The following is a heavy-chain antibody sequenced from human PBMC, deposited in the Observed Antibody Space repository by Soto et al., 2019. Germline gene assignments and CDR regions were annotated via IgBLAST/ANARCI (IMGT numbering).Heavy chain of an antibody. CDR2: IYYSGST. D-gene: IGHD3-22*01. J-gene: IGHJ1*01. Sequence: QVQLQESGQGLVKPSQTLSLTCTVSSGSISGDDYYWSWIRQPPGKGLEWIGYIYYSGSTYYNPSLYSRGAISVDTSKNQFSLKLSFVTAADTAVYYCATGSSADRGRYFHHWGQGTLVTVSS. CDR3: ATGSSADRGRYFHH. V-gene: IGHV4-30-4*01. CDR1: SGSISGDDYY.